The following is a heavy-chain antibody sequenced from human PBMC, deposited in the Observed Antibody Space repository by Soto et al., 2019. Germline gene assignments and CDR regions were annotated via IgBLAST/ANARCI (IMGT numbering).Heavy chain of an antibody. J-gene: IGHJ4*02. CDR2: INHSGST. CDR1: GGSFSGYY. Sequence: SETLSITCAVYGGSFSGYYWSWIRQPPGKGLEWIGEINHSGSTNYNPSLKSRVTISVDTSKNQFSLKLSSVTAADTAVYYCARHHPSMITFGGVIFDYWGQGTLVTVSS. CDR3: ARHHPSMITFGGVIFDY. V-gene: IGHV4-34*01. D-gene: IGHD3-16*01.